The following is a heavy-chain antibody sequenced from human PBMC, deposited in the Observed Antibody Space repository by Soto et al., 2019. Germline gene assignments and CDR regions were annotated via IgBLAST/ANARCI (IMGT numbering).Heavy chain of an antibody. V-gene: IGHV2-5*02. J-gene: IGHJ4*02. D-gene: IGHD3-22*01. Sequence: SGPTLVNPTQTLTLTCTFSGFSLSTSGVGVGWIRQPPGKALEWLALIYWDDDKRYSPSLKSRLTITKDTSKNQVVLTMTNMDPVDTATYYCAHSPPVYDSSGYYYFDYWGQGTLVTVSS. CDR2: IYWDDDK. CDR1: GFSLSTSGVG. CDR3: AHSPPVYDSSGYYYFDY.